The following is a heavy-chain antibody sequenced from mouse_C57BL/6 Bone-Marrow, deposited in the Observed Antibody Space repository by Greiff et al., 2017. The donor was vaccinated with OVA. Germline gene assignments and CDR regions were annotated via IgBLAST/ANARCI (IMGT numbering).Heavy chain of an antibody. CDR2: ISDGGSYT. Sequence: EVKLVESGGGLVKPGGSLKLSCAASGFTFSSYAMSWVRQTPEKRLEWVATISDGGSYTYYPDNVKGRFTISRDNAKTNLYLQMSHLKSEDTAMYYCAREGVWYRFAYWGQGTLVTVSA. CDR3: AREGVWYRFAY. CDR1: GFTFSSYA. D-gene: IGHD2-10*02. J-gene: IGHJ3*01. V-gene: IGHV5-4*01.